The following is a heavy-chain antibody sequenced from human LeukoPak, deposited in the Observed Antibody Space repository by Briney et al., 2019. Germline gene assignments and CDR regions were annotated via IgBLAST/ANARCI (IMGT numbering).Heavy chain of an antibody. V-gene: IGHV3-23*01. CDR2: ISDSGGNT. CDR3: VKAGYNFWSDLNWLDP. J-gene: IGHJ5*02. D-gene: IGHD3-3*01. Sequence: GGSLRLSCAATGFAFHSYVMNWVRQAPGKGLQWVSGISDSGGNTYYADSVKGRFSISRDNSSNTLYLQVNSLRADDTAVYYCVKAGYNFWSDLNWLDPWGQGTLVTVSS. CDR1: GFAFHSYV.